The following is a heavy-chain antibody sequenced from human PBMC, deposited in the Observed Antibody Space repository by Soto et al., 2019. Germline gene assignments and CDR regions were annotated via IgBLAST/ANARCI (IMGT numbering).Heavy chain of an antibody. Sequence: ASVKVSCKASGYTFTGYYMHWVRQAPGQGLDWMGWINPNSGGTNYAQKFQGRVTMTRDTSISTAYMELSRLRSDDTAVYYCERQTPTYYDFWSGYYTPDYWGQGTLVTVSS. CDR1: GYTFTGYY. D-gene: IGHD3-3*01. V-gene: IGHV1-2*02. CDR3: ERQTPTYYDFWSGYYTPDY. CDR2: INPNSGGT. J-gene: IGHJ4*02.